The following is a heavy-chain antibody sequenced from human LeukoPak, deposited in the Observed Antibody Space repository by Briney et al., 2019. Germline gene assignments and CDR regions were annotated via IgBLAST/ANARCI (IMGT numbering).Heavy chain of an antibody. D-gene: IGHD4-23*01. J-gene: IGHJ6*03. CDR3: ARDQPTAVTPPVVDYMDV. CDR1: GYTFTSYD. Sequence: GASVKVSCKASGYTFTSYDINWVRQATGQGLEWMGWMNPNSGNTGYAQKFQGRVTITRNTSISTAYMELSSLRSEDTAVYYCARDQPTAVTPPVVDYMDVWGKGTTVTVSS. V-gene: IGHV1-8*01. CDR2: MNPNSGNT.